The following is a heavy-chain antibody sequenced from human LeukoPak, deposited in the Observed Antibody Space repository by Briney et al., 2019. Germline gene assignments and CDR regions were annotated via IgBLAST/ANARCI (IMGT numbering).Heavy chain of an antibody. CDR1: GGSISSGGYY. J-gene: IGHJ3*02. CDR3: ASSTHDAFDI. D-gene: IGHD2-2*01. V-gene: IGHV4-31*03. Sequence: SETQSLTCTVSGGSISSGGYYWSWIRQHPGKGLEWIGYIYYSGSTYYNPSLKSRVTISVDTSKNQFSLKLSSVTAADTAVYYCASSTHDAFDIWGQGTMVTVSS. CDR2: IYYSGST.